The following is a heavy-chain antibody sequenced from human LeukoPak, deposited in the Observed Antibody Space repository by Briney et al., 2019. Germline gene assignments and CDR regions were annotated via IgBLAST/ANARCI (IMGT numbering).Heavy chain of an antibody. CDR1: GYSISSGYF. V-gene: IGHV4-38-2*02. D-gene: IGHD3-9*01. Sequence: SETLSLTCAVSGYSISSGYFWVWIRQPPEKGLQWIGSIYHTGATYYNPSLTSPVTISIDTSKNQFSLELNSVTAADTAVYYCARDLGLTISANWFDPWGQGTLVTVSS. J-gene: IGHJ5*02. CDR3: ARDLGLTISANWFDP. CDR2: IYHTGAT.